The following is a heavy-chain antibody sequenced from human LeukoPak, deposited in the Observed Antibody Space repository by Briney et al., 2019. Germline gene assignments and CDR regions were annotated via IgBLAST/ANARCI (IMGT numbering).Heavy chain of an antibody. V-gene: IGHV4-59*01. CDR3: ARSWYTTTNPPNCQFDP. CDR2: IYYNGDT. D-gene: IGHD1-1*01. CDR1: GASITTYY. J-gene: IGHJ5*02. Sequence: PSETLSLTCTVSGASITTYYWSWIRQPPGKPLEWIGYIYYNGDTKFDPSLKSRVTISVDTSKNQVSLKMTSVTAADTAVYFCARSWYTTTNPPNCQFDPWGQGTLVTVSS.